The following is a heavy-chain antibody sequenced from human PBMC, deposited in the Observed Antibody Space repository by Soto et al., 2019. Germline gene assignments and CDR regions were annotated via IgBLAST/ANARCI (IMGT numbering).Heavy chain of an antibody. CDR2: IYYSGST. V-gene: IGHV4-31*03. CDR3: ATTEYFHFSETPNWFDP. J-gene: IGHJ5*02. CDR1: GGSISSGDYY. Sequence: PSETLSLTCTVSGGSISSGDYYWSWIRQPPGKGLEWIGYIYYSGSTYYNPSLKSRVTISVDTSKNQFSLKLSSVTAADTAVYYCATTEYFHFSETPNWFDPWGQGTLVTVSS.